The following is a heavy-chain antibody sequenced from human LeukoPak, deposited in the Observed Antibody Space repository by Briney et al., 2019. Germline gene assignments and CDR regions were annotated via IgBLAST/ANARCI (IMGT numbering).Heavy chain of an antibody. V-gene: IGHV3-23*01. CDR2: ISGGGDNT. CDR3: AREDIPMVLSLDH. Sequence: GGSLRLSCAASGVSFSSCAMSWVRQAPGKGLEWVSAISGGGDNTCYADSVRGRFTVSRDNSKNTLYVLMTSLRAEDTAVYYCAREDIPMVLSLDHWGQGTLVTVSS. J-gene: IGHJ4*02. D-gene: IGHD3-10*01. CDR1: GVSFSSCA.